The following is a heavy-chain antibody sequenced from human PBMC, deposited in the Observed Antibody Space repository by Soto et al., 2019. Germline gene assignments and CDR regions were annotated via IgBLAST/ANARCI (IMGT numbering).Heavy chain of an antibody. Sequence: QVQLVQSGAEVKKPGASVKVSCKASGYTFTSYGISWVRQAPGQGLEWMGWISAYNGNTNYAQKLQDRVTMTTDTSTSTAYMELRSLRSDDTAVYYCSRTFYDFWSHRGYYFDYWGQGTLVTVSS. CDR3: SRTFYDFWSHRGYYFDY. CDR2: ISAYNGNT. V-gene: IGHV1-18*01. CDR1: GYTFTSYG. D-gene: IGHD3-3*01. J-gene: IGHJ4*02.